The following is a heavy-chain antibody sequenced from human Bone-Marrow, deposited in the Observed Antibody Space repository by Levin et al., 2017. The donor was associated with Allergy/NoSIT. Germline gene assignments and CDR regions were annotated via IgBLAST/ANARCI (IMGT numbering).Heavy chain of an antibody. CDR1: GGTFSSYA. CDR2: IIPIFGTA. D-gene: IGHD2-2*01. CDR3: ARVLVPAAIEGPPHRPSENYFDY. Sequence: GASVKVSCKASGGTFSSYAISWVRQAPGQGLEWMGGIIPIFGTANYAQKFQGRVTITADESTSTAYMELSSLRSEDTAVYYCARVLVPAAIEGPPHRPSENYFDYWGQGTLVTVSS. J-gene: IGHJ4*02. V-gene: IGHV1-69*13.